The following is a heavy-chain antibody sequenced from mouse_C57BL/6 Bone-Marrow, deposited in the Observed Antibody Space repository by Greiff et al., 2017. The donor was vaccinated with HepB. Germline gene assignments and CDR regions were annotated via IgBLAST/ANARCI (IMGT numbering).Heavy chain of an antibody. CDR1: GFSFNTYA. D-gene: IGHD1-1*01. CDR3: VRRGDYYGSGWYFDV. J-gene: IGHJ1*03. V-gene: IGHV10-1*01. Sequence: EVHLVESGGGLVQPKGSLKLSCAASGFSFNTYAMNWVRQAPGKGLEWVARIRSKSNNYATYYADSVKDRFTISRDDSESMLYLQMNNLKTEDAAMYYCVRRGDYYGSGWYFDVWGTGTTVTVSS. CDR2: IRSKSNNYAT.